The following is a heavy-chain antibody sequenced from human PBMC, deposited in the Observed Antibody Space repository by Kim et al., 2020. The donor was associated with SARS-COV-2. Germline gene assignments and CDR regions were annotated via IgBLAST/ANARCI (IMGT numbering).Heavy chain of an antibody. CDR3: ARGALSTEWLFRGFDY. Sequence: SMEGRITISRDKAQNSLYLQMNSLRDDDPAVYYCARGALSTEWLFRGFDYWGQGTLVTVSS. D-gene: IGHD3-3*01. J-gene: IGHJ4*02. V-gene: IGHV3-11*04.